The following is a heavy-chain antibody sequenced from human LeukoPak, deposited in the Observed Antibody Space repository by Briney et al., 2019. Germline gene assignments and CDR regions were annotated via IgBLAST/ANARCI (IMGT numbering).Heavy chain of an antibody. CDR2: ISSRGST. CDR1: AGSISNYY. CDR3: ARTPIYYYDSSGYYN. J-gene: IGHJ4*02. V-gene: IGHV4-4*07. D-gene: IGHD3-22*01. Sequence: SETLSLTCTVSAGSISNYYWSWIRQPAGKGLEWIGRISSRGSTNYNPSLKSRVTMSIDTSKNQFSLKLSSVTAADTAVYYCARTPIYYYDSSGYYNWGQGTLVTVSS.